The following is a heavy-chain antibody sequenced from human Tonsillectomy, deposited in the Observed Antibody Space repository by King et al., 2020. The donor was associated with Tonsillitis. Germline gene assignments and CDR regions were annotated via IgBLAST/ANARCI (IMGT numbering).Heavy chain of an antibody. CDR3: ARGPDPPFLEWLLAHDAFDI. CDR2: INHSGST. J-gene: IGHJ3*02. Sequence: VQLQQWGAGLLKPSETLSLTCAVYGGSFSGYYWSWIRQPPGKGLEWIGEINHSGSTNYNPSLKSRVTISVDTSKNQFSLKLSSLTAADTAVYYCARGPDPPFLEWLLAHDAFDIWGKGTMVTVSS. CDR1: GGSFSGYY. V-gene: IGHV4-34*01. D-gene: IGHD3-3*02.